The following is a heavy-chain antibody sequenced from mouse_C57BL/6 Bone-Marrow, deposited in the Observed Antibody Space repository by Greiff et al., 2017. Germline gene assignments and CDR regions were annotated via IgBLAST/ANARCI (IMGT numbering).Heavy chain of an antibody. Sequence: VQLQQPGAELVMPGASVKLSCKASGYTFTSYWMHWVKQRPGQGLEWIGEIDPSDSYTNYNQKFKGKSTLTVDKSSSTAYMQLSSLTSEDSAVYYCASGNWFDYWGQGTTLTVSS. D-gene: IGHD4-1*01. J-gene: IGHJ2*01. CDR3: ASGNWFDY. V-gene: IGHV1-69*01. CDR2: IDPSDSYT. CDR1: GYTFTSYW.